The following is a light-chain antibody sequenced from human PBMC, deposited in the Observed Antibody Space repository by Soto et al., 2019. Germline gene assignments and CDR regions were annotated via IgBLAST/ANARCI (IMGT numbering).Light chain of an antibody. CDR1: SSDIGDSNY. Sequence: QSALTQPASVSGSPGQSITISCTGTSSDIGDSNYVSWYQQHPGKAPKLVIYDVSNRPSGVSNRFSGSKSANTASRTISGLQAEDEADYYCSSFRSSSTTYVFGTGTKLTVL. CDR2: DVS. CDR3: SSFRSSSTTYV. J-gene: IGLJ1*01. V-gene: IGLV2-14*03.